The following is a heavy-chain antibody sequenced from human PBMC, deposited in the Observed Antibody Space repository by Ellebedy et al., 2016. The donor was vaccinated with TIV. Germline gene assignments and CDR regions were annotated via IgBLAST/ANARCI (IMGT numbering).Heavy chain of an antibody. CDR1: GYTFTSYG. CDR2: ISAYNGNT. V-gene: IGHV1-18*01. J-gene: IGHJ4*02. D-gene: IGHD3-10*01. Sequence: AASVKVSCKASGYTFTSYGISWVRQAPGQGLEWMGWISAYNGNTNYAQKLQGRVTMTTDTSTSTAYMELRSLRSDDTAVYYCARVGQLLWFGESTPQDYWGQGTLVTVSS. CDR3: ARVGQLLWFGESTPQDY.